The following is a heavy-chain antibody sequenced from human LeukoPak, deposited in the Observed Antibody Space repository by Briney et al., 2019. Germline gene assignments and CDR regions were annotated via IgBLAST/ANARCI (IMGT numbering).Heavy chain of an antibody. CDR1: GGSISSSSYY. J-gene: IGHJ4*02. CDR3: ARHWGSSGWNYFDY. CDR2: IYYSGST. V-gene: IGHV4-39*01. Sequence: SETLSLTCTVSGGSISSSSYYWGWIRQPPGKGLEWIGSIYYSGSTYYNPSLKSRVTLSVDTSKNQFSLKLSSVTAADTAVYYCARHWGSSGWNYFDYWGQGTLVTVSS. D-gene: IGHD6-19*01.